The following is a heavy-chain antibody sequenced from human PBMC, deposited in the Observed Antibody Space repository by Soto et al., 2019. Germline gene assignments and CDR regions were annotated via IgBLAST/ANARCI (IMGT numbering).Heavy chain of an antibody. CDR2: FDPENGET. CDR1: GYTLTELS. J-gene: IGHJ5*02. V-gene: IGHV1-24*01. Sequence: QVQLVQSGAEVKKPGASVKVSCKVSGYTLTELSMHWVRQAPGKGLEWMGGFDPENGETIYAQKFQGRVTMTEDTSTDTAYMELSSLRSEDTAVYYCATYSTSWYRRKSNWFDPWGQGTLVTVSS. D-gene: IGHD6-13*01. CDR3: ATYSTSWYRRKSNWFDP.